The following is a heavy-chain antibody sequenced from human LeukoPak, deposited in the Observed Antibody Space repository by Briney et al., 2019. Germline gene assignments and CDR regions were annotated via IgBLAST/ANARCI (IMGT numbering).Heavy chain of an antibody. D-gene: IGHD6-13*01. CDR1: GFTFSTYW. J-gene: IGHJ4*02. CDR3: ARDSAGNDY. Sequence: GGSLRLSCAASGFTFSTYWMSWVRQAPGKGLEWVANIKQDGSEKYYVDSVKGRFTISRDNAKNSLHLQMNSLRAEDTAMYYCARDSAGNDYWGQGTLVTVSS. V-gene: IGHV3-7*01. CDR2: IKQDGSEK.